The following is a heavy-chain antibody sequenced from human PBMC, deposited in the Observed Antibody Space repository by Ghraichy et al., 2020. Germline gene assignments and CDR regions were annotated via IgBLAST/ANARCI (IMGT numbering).Heavy chain of an antibody. CDR3: ATPVGTAGA. D-gene: IGHD4-23*01. CDR1: GFTVSDNY. V-gene: IGHV3-53*01. J-gene: IGHJ4*02. CDR2: IYSGGSN. Sequence: GESLNISCTVSGFTVSDNYMTWVRQAPGKGLEWVSIIYSGGSNYYADSVKGRFTVSRDNSKNTLLLHMNTLRGDDTAVYYCATPVGTAGAWGQGTLVTVSS.